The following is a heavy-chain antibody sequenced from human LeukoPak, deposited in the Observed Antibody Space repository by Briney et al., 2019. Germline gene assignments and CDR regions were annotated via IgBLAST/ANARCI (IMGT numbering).Heavy chain of an antibody. CDR1: GFTFSSYG. V-gene: IGHV3-48*04. Sequence: GGSLRLSCAASGFTFSSYGMNWVRQAPGKGLEWVSYISSSSSTIYYVDSVKGRFTISRDNAKNSLYLQMNSLRAEDTAVYYCARNYYGSGSYYGLASWGQGTLVTVSS. CDR3: ARNYYGSGSYYGLAS. CDR2: ISSSSSTI. J-gene: IGHJ4*02. D-gene: IGHD3-10*01.